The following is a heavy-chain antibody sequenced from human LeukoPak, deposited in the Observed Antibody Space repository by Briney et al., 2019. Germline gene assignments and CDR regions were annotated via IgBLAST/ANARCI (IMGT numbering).Heavy chain of an antibody. V-gene: IGHV4-30-2*01. CDR2: IYHSGST. J-gene: IGHJ5*02. CDR1: GXSISSGGDS. D-gene: IGHD2-2*01. Sequence: SQTLSLTCAVSGXSISSGGDSWSWIRQPPGKGLEWIGYIYHSGSTYYNPSLKSRVSISVDRPKNQFSLKLNSVTAADTAVYYCARAWCSSTSCLNWFDPWGQGILVTVSS. CDR3: ARAWCSSTSCLNWFDP.